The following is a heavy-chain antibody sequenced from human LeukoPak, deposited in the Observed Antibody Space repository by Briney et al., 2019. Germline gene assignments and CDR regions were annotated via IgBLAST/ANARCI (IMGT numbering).Heavy chain of an antibody. D-gene: IGHD6-6*01. J-gene: IGHJ3*02. CDR1: GFTFSDYQ. CDR2: ISSRSTTI. Sequence: GGSLRLSCAASGFTFSDYQMSWVRQAPGKGLEWVSYISSRSTTIYYADSVKGRFTISRDNAKNSLYLQMTGLRVEDTAVYYCATRGIAALADYDIWGQGTMVTVSS. CDR3: ATRGIAALADYDI. V-gene: IGHV3-11*04.